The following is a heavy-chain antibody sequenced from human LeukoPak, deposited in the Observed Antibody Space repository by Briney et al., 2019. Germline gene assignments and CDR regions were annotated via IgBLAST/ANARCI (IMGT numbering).Heavy chain of an antibody. CDR3: ARSFGTNYYYYYMDV. J-gene: IGHJ6*03. D-gene: IGHD3-16*01. V-gene: IGHV4-39*01. CDR2: IYYSGST. Sequence: PSDTLSLTCIISDDSISSSTYYWGWIRQPPGKGLEWIGSIYYSGSTYYNPSLKSRVTISVDTSKNQFSLKLGSVTAADTAVYYCARSFGTNYYYYYMDVWGKGTTVTVSS. CDR1: DDSISSSTYY.